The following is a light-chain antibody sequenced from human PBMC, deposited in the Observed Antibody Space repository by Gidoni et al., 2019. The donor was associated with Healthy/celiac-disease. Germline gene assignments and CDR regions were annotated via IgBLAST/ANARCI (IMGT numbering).Light chain of an antibody. CDR1: QSVSSY. CDR3: QQRSNWPRGGVT. V-gene: IGKV3-11*01. CDR2: DAS. Sequence: EIVLTQSPATLSLSPGERATLSCRASQSVSSYLAWYQQKPGQAPRLLIYDASNRATGIPARFSCSGSGTDFTLTISSLEPEDFAFYYCQQRSNWPRGGVTFGPXTKVDIK. J-gene: IGKJ3*01.